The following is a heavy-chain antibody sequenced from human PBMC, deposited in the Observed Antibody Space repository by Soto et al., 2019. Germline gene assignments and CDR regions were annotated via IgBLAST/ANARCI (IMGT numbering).Heavy chain of an antibody. D-gene: IGHD2-2*02. J-gene: IGHJ5*02. CDR3: AKDPAQYQLLYWFDP. CDR1: GFTFSSYG. CDR2: ISYDGSNK. Sequence: PGGSLRLSCAASGFTFSSYGMHWVRQAPGKGLEWVAVISYDGSNKYYADSVKGRFTISRDNSKNTLYLQMNSLRAEDTAVYYCAKDPAQYQLLYWFDPWGQGTLVTVSS. V-gene: IGHV3-30*18.